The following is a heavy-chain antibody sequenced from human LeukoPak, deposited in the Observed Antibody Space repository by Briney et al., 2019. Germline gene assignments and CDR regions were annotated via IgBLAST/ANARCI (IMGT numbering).Heavy chain of an antibody. D-gene: IGHD6-13*01. J-gene: IGHJ5*02. Sequence: GKSLQISCKGSGYSFTSYWIGWVRQMPGKGLEWMGIIYPGDSDTRYSPSFQGQVTISADKSISTAYLQWSSLKASDTAMYYCARRPPGSWNWFDPWGQGTLVTVSS. CDR1: GYSFTSYW. CDR3: ARRPPGSWNWFDP. V-gene: IGHV5-51*01. CDR2: IYPGDSDT.